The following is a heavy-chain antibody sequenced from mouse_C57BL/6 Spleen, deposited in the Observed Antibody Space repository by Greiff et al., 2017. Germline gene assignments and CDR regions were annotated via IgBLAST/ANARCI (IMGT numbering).Heavy chain of an antibody. Sequence: VQLQQSGTVLARPGASVKMSCKTSGYTFTGYWMHWVKQRPGQGLEWIGAIYPGNSDTSYNQKFKGKAKLTAVTSASTAYMELSSLTNEDSAVYYCTRIYDGYYGYFDYWGQGTTLTVSS. D-gene: IGHD2-3*01. V-gene: IGHV1-5*01. CDR2: IYPGNSDT. J-gene: IGHJ2*01. CDR1: GYTFTGYW. CDR3: TRIYDGYYGYFDY.